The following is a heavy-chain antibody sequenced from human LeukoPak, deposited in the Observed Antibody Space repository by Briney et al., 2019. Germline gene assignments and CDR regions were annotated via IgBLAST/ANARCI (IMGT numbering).Heavy chain of an antibody. CDR1: GYTFTGYS. Sequence: GASVKVSCKASGYTFTGYSIHWVRQAPGQGVEWMGQIDPNSGGTKYAQKFQGRVTMTRDTSISTAYMELSSLTSDDAAVFYCARGRSGAYDYGFYFDFWGQGALVTVSS. D-gene: IGHD5-18*01. V-gene: IGHV1-2*06. J-gene: IGHJ4*02. CDR3: ARGRSGAYDYGFYFDF. CDR2: IDPNSGGT.